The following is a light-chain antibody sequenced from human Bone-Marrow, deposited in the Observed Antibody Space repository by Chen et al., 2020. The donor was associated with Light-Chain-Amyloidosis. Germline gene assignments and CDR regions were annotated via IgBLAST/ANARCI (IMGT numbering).Light chain of an antibody. V-gene: IGLV6-57*01. Sequence: NFMLPQPHPVSESPGKTLIISCTRSSGSIATNYVQWYQHRPGSSPTTVNYEDDQRPSGVPDRFSGSIDRSSNSASLTISGLKTEDEADYYCQSYQGSSQGVFGGGTKLTVL. J-gene: IGLJ3*02. CDR1: SGSIATNY. CDR2: EDD. CDR3: QSYQGSSQGV.